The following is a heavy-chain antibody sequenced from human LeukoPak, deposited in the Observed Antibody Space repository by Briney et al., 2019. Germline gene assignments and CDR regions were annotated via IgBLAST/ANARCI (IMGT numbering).Heavy chain of an antibody. J-gene: IGHJ4*02. CDR1: GYTFTGYY. CDR2: INPNSGGT. V-gene: IGHV1-2*02. CDR3: ARSRGGFGEINY. D-gene: IGHD3-10*01. Sequence: GASVKVSCKASGYTFTGYYMHWVRQAPGQGLEWMGWINPNSGGTKYAQKVQGRVTMTTDTSTNTAYMELKSLRSDDTAMYFCARSRGGFGEINYWGLGTLVTVSS.